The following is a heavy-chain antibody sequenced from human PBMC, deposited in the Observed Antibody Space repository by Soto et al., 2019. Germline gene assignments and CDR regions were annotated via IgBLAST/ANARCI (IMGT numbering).Heavy chain of an antibody. CDR2: IRSKAYGGTT. D-gene: IGHD3-3*01. V-gene: IGHV3-49*04. CDR1: GFTFGDYA. CDR3: LPYYDFWSGYRKNYYYGMDV. J-gene: IGHJ6*02. Sequence: PGGSLRLSCTASGFTFGDYAMSWVRQAPGKGLEWVGFIRSKAYGGTTEYAASVKGRFTISRDDSKSIAYLQMNSLKTEDTAVYYCLPYYDFWSGYRKNYYYGMDVWGQGTTVTVS.